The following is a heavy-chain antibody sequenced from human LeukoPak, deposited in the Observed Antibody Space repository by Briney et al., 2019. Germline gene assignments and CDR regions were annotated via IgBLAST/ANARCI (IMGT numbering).Heavy chain of an antibody. CDR3: ASSITMVRGVIIMVGY. CDR2: IYHSGTT. D-gene: IGHD3-10*01. Sequence: GSLRLSCAASGFTFGTYWMSWVRQPPGKGLEWIGEIYHSGTTNYNPSLKSRVTISVGKSKNQFSLKLSSVTAADAAVYYCASSITMVRGVIIMVGYWGQGTLVTVSS. CDR1: GFTFGTYW. V-gene: IGHV4-4*02. J-gene: IGHJ4*02.